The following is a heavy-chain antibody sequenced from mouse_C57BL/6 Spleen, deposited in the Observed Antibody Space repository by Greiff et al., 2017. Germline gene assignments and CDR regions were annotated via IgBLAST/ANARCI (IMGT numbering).Heavy chain of an antibody. J-gene: IGHJ3*01. CDR1: GYTFTDYE. V-gene: IGHV1-15*01. CDR3: TRSGYYGRSAWFAY. Sequence: QVQLKQSGAELVRPGASVTLSCKASGYTFTDYEMHWVKQTPVHGLEWIGAIDPETGGTAYNQKFKGKAILTADKSSSTAYMELRSLTSEDSAVYYCTRSGYYGRSAWFAYWGQGTLVTVSA. D-gene: IGHD1-1*01. CDR2: IDPETGGT.